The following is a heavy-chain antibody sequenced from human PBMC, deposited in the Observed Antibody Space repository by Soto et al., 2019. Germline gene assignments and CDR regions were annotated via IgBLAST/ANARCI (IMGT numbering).Heavy chain of an antibody. CDR1: GFTFSRYG. CDR2: ISFDVSNK. CDR3: AKGDDYGDYFDY. D-gene: IGHD4-17*01. J-gene: IGHJ4*02. Sequence: QVQLVESGGGVVQPGRSLRLSCAASGFTFSRYGMHWVRQAPGKGLEWVAVISFDVSNKNYEDSVKGRFTISRDNSKNTLYLQMNSLRTEDTAVYYCAKGDDYGDYFDYWGQGTLVTVSS. V-gene: IGHV3-30*18.